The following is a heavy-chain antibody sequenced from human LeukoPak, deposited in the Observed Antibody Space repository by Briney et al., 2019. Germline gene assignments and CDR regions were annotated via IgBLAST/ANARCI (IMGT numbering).Heavy chain of an antibody. V-gene: IGHV1-46*01. Sequence: ASVKVSCKASGYTFTRYYIHWVRQAPGQGVERMGIINPSGGSTSYAQKFQGRVTMTRDTPTSTVYMELNSLRSEDTAVYYCAKGYCSGGTCYSYDYWGQGTLVTVSS. CDR1: GYTFTRYY. CDR3: AKGYCSGGTCYSYDY. CDR2: INPSGGST. J-gene: IGHJ4*02. D-gene: IGHD2-15*01.